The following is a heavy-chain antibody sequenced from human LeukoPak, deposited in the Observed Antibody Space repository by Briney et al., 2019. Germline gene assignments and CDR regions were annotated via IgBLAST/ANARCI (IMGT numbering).Heavy chain of an antibody. CDR2: IYSGGST. V-gene: IGHV3-53*01. CDR1: GFTVSSNY. D-gene: IGHD6-13*01. J-gene: IGHJ4*02. Sequence: GGSLRLSCAASGFTVSSNYMSWVRQAPGKGLEWVSVIYSGGSTYYADSVKGRFTISRDNSKNTLYLQMNSLRAEDTAVYYCARGSGIAAAGRGFDYWGQGTLVTVSS. CDR3: ARGSGIAAAGRGFDY.